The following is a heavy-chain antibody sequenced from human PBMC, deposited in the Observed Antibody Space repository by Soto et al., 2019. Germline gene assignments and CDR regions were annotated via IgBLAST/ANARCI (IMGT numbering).Heavy chain of an antibody. CDR2: TYYRSKWYN. D-gene: IGHD3-3*01. V-gene: IGHV6-1*01. CDR3: ARDPFLKWLNYGMDV. J-gene: IGHJ6*02. CDR1: VDNVSSNSSA. Sequence: PLQTHSLTCAISVDNVSSNSSASYWNKQYPSRGLEWLGRTYYRSKWYNDYAVSVKSRITITPDTSKNQFSLQLNSVTPEDTAVYYCARDPFLKWLNYGMDVWGQGTTVTVSS.